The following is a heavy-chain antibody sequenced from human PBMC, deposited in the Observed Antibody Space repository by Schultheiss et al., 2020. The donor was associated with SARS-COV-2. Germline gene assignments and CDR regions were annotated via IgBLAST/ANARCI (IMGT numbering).Heavy chain of an antibody. Sequence: SQTLSLTCTVSGVSVTTYCWNWIRRPPGKGLEWIGYIYYSGSTYYNPSLKSRVTISVDTSKNQFTLKLNSVTAADTAVYYCARRTYYDFWSGQTDWYFDLWGRGTLVTVSS. CDR3: ARRTYYDFWSGQTDWYFDL. V-gene: IGHV4-59*02. CDR1: GVSVTTYC. CDR2: IYYSGST. J-gene: IGHJ2*01. D-gene: IGHD3-3*01.